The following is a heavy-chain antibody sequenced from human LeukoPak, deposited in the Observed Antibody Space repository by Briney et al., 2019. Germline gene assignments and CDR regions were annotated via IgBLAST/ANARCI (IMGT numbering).Heavy chain of an antibody. CDR2: ISSSSSYI. Sequence: PGGSLRLSCAASGFTFSSYSMNWVRQAPGKGLEWVSSISSSSSYIYYADSVKGRFTISRDNAKNSLYLQMNSLRAEDTAVYYCARSSPHCSSTSCYNDAFDIWGHGTMVTVSS. D-gene: IGHD2-2*02. CDR3: ARSSPHCSSTSCYNDAFDI. CDR1: GFTFSSYS. V-gene: IGHV3-21*01. J-gene: IGHJ3*02.